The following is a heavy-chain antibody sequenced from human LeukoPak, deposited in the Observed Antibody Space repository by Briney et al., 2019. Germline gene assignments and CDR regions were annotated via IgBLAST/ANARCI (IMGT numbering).Heavy chain of an antibody. V-gene: IGHV3-30-3*01. Sequence: PGRSLRLSCAASGFTFSSYAMHWVRQAPGKGLEWVAVISYDGSNKYYADSVKGRFTISRDNSKNTLYLQMNSLRAEDTAVYYCAKDPLQWVTTYACDYWGQGTLVTVSS. D-gene: IGHD4-17*01. CDR2: ISYDGSNK. CDR3: AKDPLQWVTTYACDY. J-gene: IGHJ4*02. CDR1: GFTFSSYA.